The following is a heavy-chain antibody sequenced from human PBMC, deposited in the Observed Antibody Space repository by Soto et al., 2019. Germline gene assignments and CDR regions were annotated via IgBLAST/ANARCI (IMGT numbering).Heavy chain of an antibody. Sequence: EVQLVESGGGLVQPGESLTLSCAASGFTFSSYWMHWVRQAPGKGLVWVSRIKSDGSGTYYADSVKGRLTISRDNAKNMLYLQMNCLRVEDTAVSFCARGDGDRYDGHGYLGRHWGQGTLVTVSS. D-gene: IGHD5-18*01. CDR1: GFTFSSYW. CDR3: ARGDGDRYDGHGYLGRH. V-gene: IGHV3-74*01. CDR2: IKSDGSGT. J-gene: IGHJ4*02.